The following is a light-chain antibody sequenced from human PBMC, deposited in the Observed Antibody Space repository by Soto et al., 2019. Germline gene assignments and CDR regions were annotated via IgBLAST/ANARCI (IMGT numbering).Light chain of an antibody. J-gene: IGKJ5*01. V-gene: IGKV1-5*01. CDR2: DAS. CDR1: QSISSW. Sequence: DIQMTQSPSTLSASVGDRVTITCRASQSISSWLAWYQQKPGKAPKLLIYDASSLESRLPSRFSGSGSGTEFTLPLSSLQPDDFATYYCQQYNSYSPITFGQGTRLEIK. CDR3: QQYNSYSPIT.